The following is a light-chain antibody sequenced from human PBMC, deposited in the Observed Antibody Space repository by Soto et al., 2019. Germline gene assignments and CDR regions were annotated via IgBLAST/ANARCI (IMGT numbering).Light chain of an antibody. CDR2: SNN. J-gene: IGLJ2*01. V-gene: IGLV1-44*01. CDR3: AAWDDSMSGVV. Sequence: QSVLTQPPSASGTPGQRVTITCSGSSSNIGSNTVNWYQQLTGTAPKLLIYSNNQRPSGVPDRFSGSQSGTSASLAISGLQSEDEADYYCAAWDDSMSGVVFGGGTKLTVL. CDR1: SSNIGSNT.